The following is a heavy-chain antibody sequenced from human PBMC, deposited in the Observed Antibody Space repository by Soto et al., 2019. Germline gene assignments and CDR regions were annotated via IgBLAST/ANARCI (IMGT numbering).Heavy chain of an antibody. CDR3: ARDGSYCSGTGCRDYYHYMDV. Sequence: EVQLVESGGGLVKPGGSLRLSCAASGFSFSDYSMNWVRQAPGKGLEWFSSISGSSSYIYYADSLKGRFTVSRDNAKKSLYLQMNRLRAEDTAMYYCARDGSYCSGTGCRDYYHYMDVWGKGTTVTVSS. CDR2: ISGSSSYI. J-gene: IGHJ6*03. D-gene: IGHD2-15*01. V-gene: IGHV3-21*01. CDR1: GFSFSDYS.